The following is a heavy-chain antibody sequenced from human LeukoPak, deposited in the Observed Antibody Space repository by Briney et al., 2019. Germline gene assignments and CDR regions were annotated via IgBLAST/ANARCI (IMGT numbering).Heavy chain of an antibody. V-gene: IGHV3-21*01. CDR2: ISSSSAYI. CDR1: GFTFSTYT. CDR3: ARCAGGASSVVGPTRYYYCYMDV. Sequence: NAGGSLRLSCVDSGFTFSTYTMNWVRQAPGKGLEWVSSISSSSAYIYYADSLKGRFTISRDNAKNSLYLQMNSLRAEDTAVYFCARCAGGASSVVGPTRYYYCYMDVWGKGTTVTVSS. D-gene: IGHD1-26*01. J-gene: IGHJ6*03.